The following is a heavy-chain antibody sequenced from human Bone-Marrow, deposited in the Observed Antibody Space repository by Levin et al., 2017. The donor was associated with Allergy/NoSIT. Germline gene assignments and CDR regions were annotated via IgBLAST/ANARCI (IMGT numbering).Heavy chain of an antibody. Sequence: SETLSLTCAVSGDSINTFHWSWIRQSPGKRLEWIGYFHDTGSAKYNPSLESRVSMSLDTSKKTFSLKLRSVTAADTAIYYCARHNCCGGDCYSMFQPNYSGMDVWGPGTTVTVSS. V-gene: IGHV4-59*01. CDR2: FHDTGSA. J-gene: IGHJ6*02. D-gene: IGHD2-21*02. CDR1: GDSINTFH. CDR3: ARHNCCGGDCYSMFQPNYSGMDV.